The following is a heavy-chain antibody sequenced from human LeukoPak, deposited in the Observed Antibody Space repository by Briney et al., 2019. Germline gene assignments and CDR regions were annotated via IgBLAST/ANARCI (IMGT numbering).Heavy chain of an antibody. CDR2: ISYSGSS. Sequence: KTSETLSLTCTVSGGSSSGYYWSWIRQPPGKGLEWIGYISYSGSSNYNPSLKSRVTISVDTSKNQFSLKLSSVTAADTAVYYCPRSYYDSSGYYHTASDVWGKGTTVTVSS. CDR1: GGSSSGYY. V-gene: IGHV4-59*01. J-gene: IGHJ6*04. D-gene: IGHD3-22*01. CDR3: PRSYYDSSGYYHTASDV.